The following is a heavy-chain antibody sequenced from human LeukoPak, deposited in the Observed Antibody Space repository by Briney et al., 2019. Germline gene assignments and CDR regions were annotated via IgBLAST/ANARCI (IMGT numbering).Heavy chain of an antibody. D-gene: IGHD5-12*01. Sequence: SETLSLTCAVYGGSFSGYYWSWIRQPPGKGLEWIGEINHSGSTNYNPSLKSRVTISVDTSKNQFSLKLSSVTAADTAVYYCARGKWHYDYWGQRTLVTVSS. J-gene: IGHJ4*02. CDR1: GGSFSGYY. CDR2: INHSGST. V-gene: IGHV4-34*01. CDR3: ARGKWHYDY.